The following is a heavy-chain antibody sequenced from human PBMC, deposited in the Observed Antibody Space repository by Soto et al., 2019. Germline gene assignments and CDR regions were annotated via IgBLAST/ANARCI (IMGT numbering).Heavy chain of an antibody. CDR1: GYTFNTYG. D-gene: IGHD3-3*01. CDR2: ISAYDGKT. Sequence: ASVKVSCKTSGYTFNTYGINWVRQAPGQGLELTGWISAYDGKTTYAEKFQGRVTLTTDTSTSTAYMELRSLRSDDTAIYYCARDPHEFWTSCWFDPWGQGTPVTVSS. CDR3: ARDPHEFWTSCWFDP. V-gene: IGHV1-18*01. J-gene: IGHJ5*02.